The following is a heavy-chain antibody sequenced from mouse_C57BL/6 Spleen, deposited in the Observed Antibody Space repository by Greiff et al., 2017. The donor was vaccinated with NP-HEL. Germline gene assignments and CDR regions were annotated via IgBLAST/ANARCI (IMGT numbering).Heavy chain of an antibody. CDR3: ARSGLLREENYFDY. CDR2: IHPNSGST. Sequence: VQLQQSGAELVKPGASVKLSCKASGYTFTSYWMHWVKQRPGQGLEWIGMIHPNSGSTNYNEKFKSKATLTVDKSSSTAYMQLSSLTSEDSAVYYCARSGLLREENYFDYWGQGTTLTVSS. D-gene: IGHD2-10*01. J-gene: IGHJ2*01. V-gene: IGHV1-64*01. CDR1: GYTFTSYW.